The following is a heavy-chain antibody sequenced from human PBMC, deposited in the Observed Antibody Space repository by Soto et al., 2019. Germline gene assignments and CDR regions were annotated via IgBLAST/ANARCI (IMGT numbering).Heavy chain of an antibody. J-gene: IGHJ5*02. D-gene: IGHD3-16*02. Sequence: ASVKVSCKASGYTFTSYYMHWVRQAPGQGLEWMGIINPSGGSTSYAQKFQGRVTMTRDTSTSTVYMELSSLRSEDTAVYYCARGPYDYIWGSYRANWFDPWGQGTLVTVSS. V-gene: IGHV1-46*03. CDR2: INPSGGST. CDR3: ARGPYDYIWGSYRANWFDP. CDR1: GYTFTSYY.